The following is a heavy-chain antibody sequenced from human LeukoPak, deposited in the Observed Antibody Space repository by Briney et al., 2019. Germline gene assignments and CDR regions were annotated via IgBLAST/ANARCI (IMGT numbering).Heavy chain of an antibody. CDR2: IYYNGST. D-gene: IGHD3-10*01. V-gene: IGHV4-59*08. CDR1: GRSISSYY. Sequence: PSETLSLTCTVSGRSISSYYSSWIRQPPGKGLEWIGYIYYNGSTNYNPSLKSRVTISVDTSKNQFSLILSSVTAADTAVYYCARQERYYGSGSYTYFQHWGQGTLVTVSS. CDR3: ARQERYYGSGSYTYFQH. J-gene: IGHJ1*01.